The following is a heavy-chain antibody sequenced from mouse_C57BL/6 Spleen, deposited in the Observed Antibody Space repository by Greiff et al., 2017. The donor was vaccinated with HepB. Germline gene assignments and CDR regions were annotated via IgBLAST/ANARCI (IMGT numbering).Heavy chain of an antibody. Sequence: EVKLVESGGGLVQPGGSLSLSCAASGFTFTDYYMSWVRQPPGKALEWLGFIRNKANGYTTEYSASVKGRFTISRDNSQSILYLQMNALRAEDSATYYCARYTRYGSSYWYCDVWGTGTTVTVSS. CDR2: IRNKANGYTT. J-gene: IGHJ1*03. CDR1: GFTFTDYY. V-gene: IGHV7-3*01. CDR3: ARYTRYGSSYWYCDV. D-gene: IGHD1-1*01.